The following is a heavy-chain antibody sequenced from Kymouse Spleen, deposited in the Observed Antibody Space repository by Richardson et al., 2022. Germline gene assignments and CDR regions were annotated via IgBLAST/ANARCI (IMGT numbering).Heavy chain of an antibody. CDR3: ARTGAARPGYYYYGMDV. V-gene: IGHV4-34*01. Sequence: QVQLQQWGAGLLKPSETLSLTCAVYGGSFSGYYWSWIRQPPGKGLEWIGEINHSGSTNYNPSLKSRVTISVDTSKNQFSLKLSSVTAADTAVYYCARTGAARPGYYYYGMDVWGQGTTVTVSS. D-gene: IGHD6-6*01. CDR2: INHSGST. CDR1: GGSFSGYY. J-gene: IGHJ6*02.